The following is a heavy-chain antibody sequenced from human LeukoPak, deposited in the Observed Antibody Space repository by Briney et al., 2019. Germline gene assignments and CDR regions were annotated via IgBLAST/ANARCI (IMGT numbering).Heavy chain of an antibody. Sequence: SETLSLTCAVYGGSFSGYYWSWIRQPPGKGLEWIGEINHSGSTNYNPSLKSRVTISVDTSKNQFSLKLSSVTAADTAVYYCARERAGSKVTTYWGQGTLVTVSS. J-gene: IGHJ4*02. CDR2: INHSGST. D-gene: IGHD4-17*01. V-gene: IGHV4-34*01. CDR1: GGSFSGYY. CDR3: ARERAGSKVTTY.